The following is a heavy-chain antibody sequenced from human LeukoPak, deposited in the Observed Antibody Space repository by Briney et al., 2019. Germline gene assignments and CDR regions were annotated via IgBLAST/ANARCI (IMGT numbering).Heavy chain of an antibody. J-gene: IGHJ4*02. CDR3: ARDRYSSNRANFDY. Sequence: PSETLSLTCAVYGGSFSGYYWSWIRQPPGKGLEWIGEINHSGSTNYNPSLKSRVTISVDTSKNQFSLKLSSVTAADTAVYYCARDRYSSNRANFDYWGQGTLVTVSS. V-gene: IGHV4-34*01. D-gene: IGHD6-13*01. CDR2: INHSGST. CDR1: GGSFSGYY.